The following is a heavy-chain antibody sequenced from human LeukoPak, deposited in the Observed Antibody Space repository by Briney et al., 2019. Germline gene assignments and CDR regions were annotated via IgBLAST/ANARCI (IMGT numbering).Heavy chain of an antibody. J-gene: IGHJ6*03. CDR2: IYPGDSET. CDR3: ARHNDQRLVRGFYYYMDV. Sequence: GESLKISCKGSGYSFTRYWIGWVRQMPGKGLEWMGIIYPGDSETTYSLSFQGQVTISADRSTNTAYLQWSSLKASDTAMYYCARHNDQRLVRGFYYYMDVWGKGTTVTVSS. D-gene: IGHD6-25*01. V-gene: IGHV5-51*01. CDR1: GYSFTRYW.